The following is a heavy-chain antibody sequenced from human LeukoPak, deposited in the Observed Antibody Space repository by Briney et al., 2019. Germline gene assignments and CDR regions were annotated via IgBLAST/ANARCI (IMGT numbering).Heavy chain of an antibody. CDR1: GFTFSSSG. CDR3: ARDVDTRGHYARFDP. CDR2: ISYDGSKK. Sequence: PGGSLRLSCAASGFTFSSSGMHWVRQGPGKGLEWVAVISYDGSKKYYADSVKGRFTISRDSSKNTVDLQMSSLRAEDTALYYCARDVDTRGHYARFDPWGQGTLVTVSS. J-gene: IGHJ5*02. D-gene: IGHD5-18*01. V-gene: IGHV3-30*03.